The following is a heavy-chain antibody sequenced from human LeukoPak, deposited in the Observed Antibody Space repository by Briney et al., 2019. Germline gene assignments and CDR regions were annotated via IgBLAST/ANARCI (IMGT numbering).Heavy chain of an antibody. J-gene: IGHJ4*02. Sequence: SETLSLTCTVSSGSISTSNYYWGWVRQPPGKALEWIGNIFYSGSTYYSPSLKSRVTISLDTSRNQFSLKLNSVTAADTAVYYCARRLYFWGQGTLVTVSS. CDR1: SGSISTSNYY. CDR3: ARRLYF. D-gene: IGHD6-25*01. V-gene: IGHV4-39*07. CDR2: IFYSGST.